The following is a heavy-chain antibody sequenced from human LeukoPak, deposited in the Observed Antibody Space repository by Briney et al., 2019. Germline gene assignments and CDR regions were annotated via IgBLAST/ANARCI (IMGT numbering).Heavy chain of an antibody. Sequence: PSQTLSLTCAISGDSVSSSSDAWNWIRQSPSRGLEWLGRTYYRPNDYAVSVKSRMTINADTSKNQVSLQLSSVTPEDTAVYYCARGRNNAFDIWGQGTMVTVSS. V-gene: IGHV6-1*01. D-gene: IGHD1/OR15-1a*01. CDR1: GDSVSSSSDA. J-gene: IGHJ3*02. CDR3: ARGRNNAFDI. CDR2: TYYRPN.